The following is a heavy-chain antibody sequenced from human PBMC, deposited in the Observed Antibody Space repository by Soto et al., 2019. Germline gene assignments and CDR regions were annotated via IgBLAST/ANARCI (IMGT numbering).Heavy chain of an antibody. CDR2: INHSGST. V-gene: IGHV4-34*01. J-gene: IGHJ4*02. CDR3: VRGAPVPHTFDY. CDR1: GGSFSGYY. Sequence: QVQLQQWGAGLLKPSETLSLTCAVYGGSFSGYYWSWIRQPPGKGLEWIGEINHSGSTNYNPSLKSRVTISVDTSKNQFSLKLSSVTAADTAVYYCVRGAPVPHTFDYWGQGTLVTVSS. D-gene: IGHD3-10*02.